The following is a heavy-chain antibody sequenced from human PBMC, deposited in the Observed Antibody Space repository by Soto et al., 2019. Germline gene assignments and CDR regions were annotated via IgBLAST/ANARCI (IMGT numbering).Heavy chain of an antibody. CDR2: ILYSGSI. J-gene: IGHJ4*02. Sequence: QLQLQESGPGLVKPSETLSLTCTVSGGSITRNNHYWGWIRQSPGKGLEWIGSILYSGSINYNPSLKSRVTISVEMSKNQFYLKMSSVTAADTAVYYCARLGSSGWYQGSYFDYWGQGTLVTVSS. V-gene: IGHV4-39*01. D-gene: IGHD6-19*01. CDR1: GGSITRNNHY. CDR3: ARLGSSGWYQGSYFDY.